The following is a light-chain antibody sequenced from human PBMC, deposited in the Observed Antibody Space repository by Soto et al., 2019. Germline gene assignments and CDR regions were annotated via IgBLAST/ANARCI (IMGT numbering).Light chain of an antibody. J-gene: IGKJ4*01. Sequence: EIVLTQSPATLSLSPGERATLSCRASQSVSSYLAWYQQKPGQAPRLLIYDASNRATGIPARFSGSGSGTDFTPTTSSLEPEHFVIYYCQQRSNWPPVTFGEGTKVEIK. V-gene: IGKV3-11*01. CDR1: QSVSSY. CDR2: DAS. CDR3: QQRSNWPPVT.